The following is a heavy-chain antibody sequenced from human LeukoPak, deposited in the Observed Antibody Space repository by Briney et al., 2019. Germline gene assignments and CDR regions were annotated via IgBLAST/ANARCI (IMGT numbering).Heavy chain of an antibody. J-gene: IGHJ4*02. CDR2: IYYSGST. CDR1: GYSITSGFY. V-gene: IGHV4-38-2*02. CDR3: AHLLGAPG. D-gene: IGHD6-6*01. Sequence: PSETLSLTCTVSGYSITSGFYWGWIRQPPGKGLEWIGYIYYSGSTNYNPSLKSRVTISVDTSKNQFSLNLTSVTAADTAVYYCAHLLGAPGWGQGTLVTVSS.